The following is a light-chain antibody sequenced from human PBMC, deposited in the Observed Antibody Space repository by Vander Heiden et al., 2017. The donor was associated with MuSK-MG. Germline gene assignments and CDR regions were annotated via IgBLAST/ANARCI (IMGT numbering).Light chain of an antibody. CDR1: QSLSSN. CDR2: GAS. V-gene: IGKV3-15*01. J-gene: IGKJ4*01. Sequence: IVMTQAPATLSVSPGERANLSCRASQSLSSNLAWYQQKPGQAPRLLIYGASTRATGIPARFSGSGSGTEFTLTISSLQSEDFAVYYCQQYNNWLTFGGGTKVEIK. CDR3: QQYNNWLT.